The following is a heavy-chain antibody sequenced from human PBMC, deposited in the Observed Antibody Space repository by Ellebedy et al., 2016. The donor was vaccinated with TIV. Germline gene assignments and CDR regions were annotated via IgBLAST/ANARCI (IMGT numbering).Heavy chain of an antibody. CDR2: IYPGDSDT. CDR1: GYSFTSYW. V-gene: IGHV5-51*01. CDR3: ASRTTKYDYVDY. J-gene: IGHJ4*02. Sequence: GESLKISCKGSGYSFTSYWISLVRPLPGKGLEWMGIIYPGDSDTRYSPSFQGQVTISADKSISTAYLQWSSLKASDTAMYYWASRTTKYDYVDYWGQGTLVTVSS. D-gene: IGHD1-14*01.